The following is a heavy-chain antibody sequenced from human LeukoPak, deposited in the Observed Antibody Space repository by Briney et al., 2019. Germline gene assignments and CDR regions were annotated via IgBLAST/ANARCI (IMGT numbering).Heavy chain of an antibody. D-gene: IGHD6-19*01. CDR3: ARDSSRGWPGVSDY. Sequence: GGSLRLSCAASGFTFSSHNMNWVRQAPGKGLEWVSYISSSSSTIYYADSVKGRFTISRDNAKNSLFLQMNSLRAEDTAVYYCARDSSRGWPGVSDYWGQGTLVTVSS. CDR2: ISSSSSTI. CDR1: GFTFSSHN. V-gene: IGHV3-48*04. J-gene: IGHJ4*02.